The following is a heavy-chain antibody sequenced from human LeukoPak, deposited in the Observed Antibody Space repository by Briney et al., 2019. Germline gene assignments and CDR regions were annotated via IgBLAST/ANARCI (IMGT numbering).Heavy chain of an antibody. CDR2: IDTDGGRT. CDR3: AELGITMIGGV. V-gene: IGHV3-74*01. CDR1: GITFENYW. Sequence: GGSLRLSCVVSGITFENYWMHWVRQAPGKGLEWVSNIDTDGGRTTYADSVKGRFTISRDNAKNSLYLQMNSLRAEDTAVYYCAELGITMIGGVWGKGTTVTISS. D-gene: IGHD3-10*02. J-gene: IGHJ6*04.